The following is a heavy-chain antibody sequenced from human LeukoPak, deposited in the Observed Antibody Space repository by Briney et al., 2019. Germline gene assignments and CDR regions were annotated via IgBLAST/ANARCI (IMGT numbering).Heavy chain of an antibody. J-gene: IGHJ6*02. Sequence: GGSLRLSCAASGFTFSSYGMHWVRQAPGKGLEWVAFIRYDGSNKYYADSVKGRFTISRDNSKNTLYLQMNSLRAEDTAVYYCARGYDSSGYYYENYYYYGMDVWGQGTTVTVSS. D-gene: IGHD3-22*01. CDR2: IRYDGSNK. CDR1: GFTFSSYG. V-gene: IGHV3-30*02. CDR3: ARGYDSSGYYYENYYYYGMDV.